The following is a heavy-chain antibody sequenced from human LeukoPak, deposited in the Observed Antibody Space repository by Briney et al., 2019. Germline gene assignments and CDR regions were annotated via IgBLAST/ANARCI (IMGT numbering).Heavy chain of an antibody. CDR1: GFTFSNYA. Sequence: SGGSLRLSCAASGFTFSNYAMSWVRQAPGKGLEWVSGITGSGGSTYYADSVKGRFTISRDNSKNTLYLQMNSLRAEDMAVYYCAKDRPLAYSNYDSNWLDPWGQGTLVTVSS. CDR3: AKDRPLAYSNYDSNWLDP. V-gene: IGHV3-23*01. CDR2: ITGSGGST. D-gene: IGHD4-11*01. J-gene: IGHJ5*02.